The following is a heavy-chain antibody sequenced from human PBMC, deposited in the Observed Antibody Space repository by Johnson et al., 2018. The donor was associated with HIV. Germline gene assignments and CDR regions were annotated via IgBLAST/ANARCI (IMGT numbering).Heavy chain of an antibody. CDR3: AQEKFEWELGAFDI. CDR2: INSDGSST. V-gene: IGHV3-74*02. D-gene: IGHD1-26*01. CDR1: GFTFSSYW. J-gene: IGHJ3*02. Sequence: VQLVESGGGMVQPGGSLRLSCAASGFTFSSYWMHWVRQAPGKGLVWVSRINSDGSSTSYADSVKGRFTISRVNAKNTLYLQMNSLRAEDTAVYYCAQEKFEWELGAFDIWGQGTMVTVSS.